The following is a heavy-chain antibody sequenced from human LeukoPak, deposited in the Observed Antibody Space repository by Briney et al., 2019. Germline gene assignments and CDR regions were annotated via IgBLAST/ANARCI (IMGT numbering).Heavy chain of an antibody. CDR2: IIPIFGTA. J-gene: IGHJ3*02. CDR1: GGTFSSYA. CDR3: ARNWNSYAFDI. D-gene: IGHD1-7*01. V-gene: IGHV1-69*06. Sequence: EASVKVSCKASGGTFSSYAISWVRQAPGQGLEWMGGIIPIFGTANYAQKFQGRVTITADKSTSTAYMELSSLRSEDTAVYYCARNWNSYAFDIWGQGTMVTVSS.